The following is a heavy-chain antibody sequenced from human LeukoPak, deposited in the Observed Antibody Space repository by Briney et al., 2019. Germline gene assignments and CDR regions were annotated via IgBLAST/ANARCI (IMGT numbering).Heavy chain of an antibody. CDR2: INHSGST. V-gene: IGHV4-34*01. CDR1: GGSFSGYY. J-gene: IGHJ4*02. D-gene: IGHD4-17*01. Sequence: PSETLSLTCAVYGGSFSGYYWSWIRQPPGKGLEWIGEINHSGSTNYNPSLKSRVTISVDTSKNQFSLKLSSVTAADRAVYYCARGVTVTYFDYWGQGTLVTVSS. CDR3: ARGVTVTYFDY.